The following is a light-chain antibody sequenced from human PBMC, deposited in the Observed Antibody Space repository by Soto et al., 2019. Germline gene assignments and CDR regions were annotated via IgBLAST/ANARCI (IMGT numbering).Light chain of an antibody. V-gene: IGKV3-20*01. CDR1: QSVSSSY. CDR2: GAS. J-gene: IGKJ3*01. CDR3: QQYGSSLFT. Sequence: EIVLTQSPGTLSLSPGERATLSCRASQSVSSSYLAWYQQKPVQAPRLLIYGASSRATGIPDRYSGSGSGTDVTLTISRLEPEEFPVYYCQQYGSSLFTFGPGTKVDIK.